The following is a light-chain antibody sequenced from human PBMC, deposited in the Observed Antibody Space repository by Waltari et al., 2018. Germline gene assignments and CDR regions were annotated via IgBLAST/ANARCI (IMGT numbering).Light chain of an antibody. CDR1: QSISSY. Sequence: DIQMTQSPSSLSASVGDRVTITCRASQSISSYLNWYQQTPGKAPKLLIYAASRLQSGVPSRFSGSGSGTDFTLTISSLQPEDFATYFCQQSNSSSYTFGQGTKLQIK. CDR3: QQSNSSSYT. V-gene: IGKV1-39*01. CDR2: AAS. J-gene: IGKJ2*01.